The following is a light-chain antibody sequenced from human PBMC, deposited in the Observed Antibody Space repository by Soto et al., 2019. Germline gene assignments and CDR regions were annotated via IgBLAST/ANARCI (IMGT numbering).Light chain of an antibody. CDR1: QSISRY. Sequence: EVVLTQSPDSLSFPPXERTNLLCRASQSISRYLALYQQKPGQGPRLLIYGASSRATGTPDRFSGSGSGTDFTLTINRLEPEDFALYYCQQYGISLPTVGQGTKVAIK. V-gene: IGKV3-20*01. CDR3: QQYGISLPT. CDR2: GAS. J-gene: IGKJ1*01.